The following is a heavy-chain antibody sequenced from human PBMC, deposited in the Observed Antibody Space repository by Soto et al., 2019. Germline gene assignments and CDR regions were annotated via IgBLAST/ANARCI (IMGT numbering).Heavy chain of an antibody. Sequence: EVQVVESGGGLVKPGGSLRLSCATSGFSFSTYNMNWVRQAPGKGLEWVSSSNGRSNYKYYTDSVKGRFAISRDNPKNSLYLQMDSLRVEDTAVYYCVREDGLVGSNSAVDYWGQGTLVTVSS. V-gene: IGHV3-21*02. CDR2: SNGRSNYK. CDR1: GFSFSTYN. J-gene: IGHJ4*02. CDR3: VREDGLVGSNSAVDY. D-gene: IGHD1-26*01.